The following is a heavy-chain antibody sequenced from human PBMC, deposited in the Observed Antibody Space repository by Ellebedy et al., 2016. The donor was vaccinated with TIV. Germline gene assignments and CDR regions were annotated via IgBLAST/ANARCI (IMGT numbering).Heavy chain of an antibody. V-gene: IGHV4-34*01. J-gene: IGHJ5*02. D-gene: IGHD6-6*01. CDR2: INHSGST. CDR3: ARDPGGRSSSPLNWFDP. Sequence: MPSETLSLTCTVSGGSISSYYWSWIRQPPGKGLEWIGEINHSGSTNYNPSLKSRVTISVDTSKNQFSLKLSPVTAADTAVYYCARDPGGRSSSPLNWFDPWGQGTLVTVSS. CDR1: GGSISSYY.